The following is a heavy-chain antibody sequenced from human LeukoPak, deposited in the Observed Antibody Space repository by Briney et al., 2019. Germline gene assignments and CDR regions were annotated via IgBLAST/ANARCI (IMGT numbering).Heavy chain of an antibody. V-gene: IGHV3-15*07. CDR2: IKSKSDGGTT. J-gene: IGHJ4*02. Sequence: GGSLRLSCAVSGLTLSNVWMNWVRQAPGKGLEWVGLIKSKSDGGTTDFAAPVRGRFTISRDDSKNTLYLQMNSLTSEDTAIYFCTQGSGFYFDYWGQGNPGHRLL. CDR3: TQGSGFYFDY. CDR1: GLTLSNVW. D-gene: IGHD5-12*01.